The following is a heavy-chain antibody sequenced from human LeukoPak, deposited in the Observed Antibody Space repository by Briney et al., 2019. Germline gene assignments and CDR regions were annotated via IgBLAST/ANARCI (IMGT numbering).Heavy chain of an antibody. CDR2: ISTRDTFI. CDR3: ARWKPRSDALDV. CDR1: GFTFTTYS. Sequence: GGSLRLSCEASGFTFTTYSMTWVRQTPGEGLEWVSSISTRDTFINYAVSVKGRFTISRDNAKNSLFLQMTSLRAEDTAMYYCARWKPRSDALDVWGKGTMVMVSS. J-gene: IGHJ3*01. D-gene: IGHD1-1*01. V-gene: IGHV3-21*01.